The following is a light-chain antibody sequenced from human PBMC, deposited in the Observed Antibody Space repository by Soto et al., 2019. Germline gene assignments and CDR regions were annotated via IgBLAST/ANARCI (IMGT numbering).Light chain of an antibody. CDR1: QGISSW. CDR3: QQLDSFPLT. J-gene: IGKJ5*01. V-gene: IGKV1-12*01. Sequence: DIQMTQSPAFVSASAGERVTITCLASQGISSWLAWYQQKPGRAPKLLIYAASRLQGGVPLRFSGSGSGTALTLSISSLQPEDVATYYCQQLDSFPLTFGQGTRLEIK. CDR2: AAS.